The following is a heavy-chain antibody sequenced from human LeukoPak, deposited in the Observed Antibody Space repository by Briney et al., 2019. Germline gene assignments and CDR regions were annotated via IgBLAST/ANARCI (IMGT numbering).Heavy chain of an antibody. V-gene: IGHV3-9*01. J-gene: IGHJ4*02. CDR1: GFSFGDFN. Sequence: GGSLRLSCAASGFSFGDFNMHWVRQAPGKGMEWVSSITWNSATTSYADSVRGRFTISRDNAQNSLYLQMNSLRLEDTALYDCARAPLTTSGTHYLDFWGRGTLVTVSS. CDR3: ARAPLTTSGTHYLDF. CDR2: ITWNSATT. D-gene: IGHD1-26*01.